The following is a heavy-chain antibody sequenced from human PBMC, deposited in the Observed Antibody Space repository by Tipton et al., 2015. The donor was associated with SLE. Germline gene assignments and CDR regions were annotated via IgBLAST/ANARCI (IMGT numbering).Heavy chain of an antibody. V-gene: IGHV4-59*01. J-gene: IGHJ4*02. CDR2: IYYSGNT. Sequence: TLSLTCTVYGGSINNYYWSWSRQSPGKGLEWIGLIYYSGNTNYNPSLKSRVTISVDMPKNQFSLDLNSVTAADTDVYYCARLWYSSSYWDQGTLVTVSS. CDR3: ARLWYSSSY. CDR1: GGSINNYY. D-gene: IGHD6-13*01.